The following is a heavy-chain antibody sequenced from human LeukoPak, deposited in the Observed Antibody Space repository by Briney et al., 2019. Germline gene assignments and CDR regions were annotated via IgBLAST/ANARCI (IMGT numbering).Heavy chain of an antibody. D-gene: IGHD2-8*01. CDR2: IYYSGST. V-gene: IGHV4-59*01. Sequence: PSETLSLTCTVSGGSISSYYWSWIRQPRGKGLEWIGYIYYSGSTMYNPSLKSRVTISVDTSKKQFSLKLRSVTAADTAVYYCALGYCINGVCYGLDYWGQGTLVTVSS. J-gene: IGHJ4*02. CDR1: GGSISSYY. CDR3: ALGYCINGVCYGLDY.